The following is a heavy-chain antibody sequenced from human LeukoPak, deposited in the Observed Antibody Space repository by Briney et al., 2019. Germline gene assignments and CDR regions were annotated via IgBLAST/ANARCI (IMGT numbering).Heavy chain of an antibody. D-gene: IGHD5-24*01. CDR3: ARGARAGYNLEPFDN. J-gene: IGHJ4*02. V-gene: IGHV4-59*08. CDR2: IYYTGST. CDR1: GDYISSYY. Sequence: SETLSLTCTVSGDYISSYYWNWIRQPPGKGLEWIGYIYYTGSTNYNPSLKSRVTISVDTSKNQISLKLSSVTAADTAVYCARGARAGYNLEPFDNWGQGTLVTVSS.